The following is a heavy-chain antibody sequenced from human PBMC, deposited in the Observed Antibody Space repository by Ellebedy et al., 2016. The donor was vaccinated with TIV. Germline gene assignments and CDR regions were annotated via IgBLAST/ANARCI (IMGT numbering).Heavy chain of an antibody. CDR1: GGSISSGSYY. CDR2: IYTSGST. D-gene: IGHD3-16*01. V-gene: IGHV4-61*02. Sequence: SETLSLXCTVSGGSISSGSYYWSWIRQPAGKGLEWIGRIYTSGSTNYNPSLKSRVTMSVDTSKNQFSLKLSSVTAADTAVYYCARLGNWFDPWGQGTLVTVSS. J-gene: IGHJ5*02. CDR3: ARLGNWFDP.